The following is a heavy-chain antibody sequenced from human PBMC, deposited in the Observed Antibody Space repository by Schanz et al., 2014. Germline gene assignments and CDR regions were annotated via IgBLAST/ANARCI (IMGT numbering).Heavy chain of an antibody. CDR3: ARGVRIDY. D-gene: IGHD3-3*01. V-gene: IGHV3-30-3*01. Sequence: QGQLVESGGGVVQPGRSLRLSCAASGFTFSSYAMHWVRQAPGKGLEWVAVMSYDGSNKYYAESVKGRFTISRDNAKNSLYLQMNSLTAEDTAVYYCARGVRIDYWGQGTLVTVSS. CDR2: MSYDGSNK. J-gene: IGHJ4*02. CDR1: GFTFSSYA.